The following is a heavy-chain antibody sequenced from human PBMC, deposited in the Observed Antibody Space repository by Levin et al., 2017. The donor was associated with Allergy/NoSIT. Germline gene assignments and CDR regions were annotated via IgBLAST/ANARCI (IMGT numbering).Heavy chain of an antibody. J-gene: IGHJ3*02. CDR1: GYTFTNYG. V-gene: IGHV1-18*01. D-gene: IGHD5-12*01. CDR3: ARDLDEWLRLNPIVGSTHDAFDI. CDR2: ISCYNGNA. Sequence: PWASVKVSCKASGYTFTNYGISWVRQAPGQGLEWMGWISCYNGNAISAQKLQGRVIMTTDTSTSTAYMELRSLRSDDTAVYYFARDLDEWLRLNPIVGSTHDAFDIWGPGTMVTVSS.